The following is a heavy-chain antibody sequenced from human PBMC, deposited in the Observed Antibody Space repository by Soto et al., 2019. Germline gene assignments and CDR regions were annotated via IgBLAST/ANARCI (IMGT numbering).Heavy chain of an antibody. V-gene: IGHV1-69*04. J-gene: IGHJ3*02. CDR2: IIPVLGIA. CDR3: ARDRITMVRGVIGLGAFDI. D-gene: IGHD3-10*01. Sequence: SVKGSCKASGGTFSSYPISWVRQAPGQGLEWMGRIIPVLGIANYAQKFQGRVTMTTDTSTSTAYMELRSLRSDDTAVYYCARDRITMVRGVIGLGAFDIWGQGTMVTVSS. CDR1: GGTFSSYP.